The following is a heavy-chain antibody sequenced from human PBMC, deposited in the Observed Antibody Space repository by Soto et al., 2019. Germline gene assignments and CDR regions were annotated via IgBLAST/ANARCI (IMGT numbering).Heavy chain of an antibody. CDR2: ISGSGGST. D-gene: IGHD6-13*01. CDR3: AKDQGSSWYEIDS. CDR1: GFTFSNYA. V-gene: IGHV3-23*01. J-gene: IGHJ4*02. Sequence: EVQLLESGGGLVQPGGSLRLSCAASGFTFSNYAVTWVRQAPGKGLEWVSTISGSGGSTYYADSVKGRFTISRDNSKKKMYLQMTSLRAEDTAVYYCAKDQGSSWYEIDSWGQGTLVTVSS.